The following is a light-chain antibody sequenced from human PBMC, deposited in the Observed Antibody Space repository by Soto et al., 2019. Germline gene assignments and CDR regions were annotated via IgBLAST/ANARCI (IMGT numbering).Light chain of an antibody. CDR1: ESLLHGNGYNY. V-gene: IGKV2-28*01. J-gene: IGKJ3*01. CDR3: MQALQTPFT. CDR2: LGS. Sequence: DIVMSQSPLSLPVTPGEPASISCRSGESLLHGNGYNYLDWYLQKPGQSPQLLIYLGSTRASGVPDRFSGSGSGTDFTLKISRMEAEDVGVYFCMQALQTPFTFGPGTKVEIK.